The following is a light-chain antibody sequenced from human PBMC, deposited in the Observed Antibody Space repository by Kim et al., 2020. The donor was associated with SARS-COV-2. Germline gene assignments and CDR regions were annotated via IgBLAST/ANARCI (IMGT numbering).Light chain of an antibody. CDR2: DAS. V-gene: IGKV3-11*01. J-gene: IGKJ5*01. CDR1: QSVNNY. CDR3: QQRHSWPPT. Sequence: LSTGERATLSCRASQSVNNYLAWYLQKPGQAPRLLIYDASNRATGIPPRFSGSGSGTDFTLTISRLEPEDFAVYYCQQRHSWPPTFGQGTRLEIK.